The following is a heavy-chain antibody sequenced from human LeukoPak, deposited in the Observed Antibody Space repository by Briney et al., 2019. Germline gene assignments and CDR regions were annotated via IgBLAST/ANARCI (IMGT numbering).Heavy chain of an antibody. V-gene: IGHV4-39*01. CDR1: GGSISSSSYY. CDR3: ARLSWYYGSGSYYYYMDV. D-gene: IGHD3-10*01. J-gene: IGHJ6*03. Sequence: SETLSLTCTVSGGSISSSSYYWGWIRQPPGKGLEWIGSIYYSGSTYYNPSLKSRVTISVDTSKNQFSLKLSSVTAADTAVYYCARLSWYYGSGSYYYYMDVWDKGTTVTISS. CDR2: IYYSGST.